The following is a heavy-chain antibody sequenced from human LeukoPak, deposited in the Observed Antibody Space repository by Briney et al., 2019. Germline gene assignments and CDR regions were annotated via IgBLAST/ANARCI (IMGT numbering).Heavy chain of an antibody. V-gene: IGHV3-23*01. D-gene: IGHD6-13*01. CDR1: GFTFSSYA. Sequence: QSGGSLRLSCAASGFTFSSYAMSWVRQAPGKGLEWVSAISGSGGSTYYADSVKGRFTISRDNSKNTLYLQMNSLRAEDTAVYYCARSGIAAAGFDYWGQGTLVTASS. CDR3: ARSGIAAAGFDY. J-gene: IGHJ4*02. CDR2: ISGSGGST.